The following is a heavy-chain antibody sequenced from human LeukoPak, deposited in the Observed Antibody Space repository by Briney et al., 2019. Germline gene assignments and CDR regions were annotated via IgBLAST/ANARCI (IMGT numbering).Heavy chain of an antibody. V-gene: IGHV1-2*02. CDR3: ARGRVFPGVAPRQVWFDP. CDR1: GYTFTGYY. J-gene: IGHJ5*02. D-gene: IGHD3-10*01. CDR2: INPNSGGT. Sequence: ASVKVSCKASGYTFTGYYMHWLRQAPGQGLEWMGWINPNSGGTNYAQKFQGRVTMTRDTSMSTAYMELSRLGSDDTAVYYCARGRVFPGVAPRQVWFDPWGQGTPVTVSS.